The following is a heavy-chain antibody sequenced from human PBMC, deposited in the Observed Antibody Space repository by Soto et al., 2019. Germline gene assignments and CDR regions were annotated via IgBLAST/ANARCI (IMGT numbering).Heavy chain of an antibody. D-gene: IGHD5-18*01. CDR3: ARVRYSYGAGNNWFDP. Sequence: QVQLQESGPGLVKPSQTLSLTCTVSGGSISSGGYYWSWIRQHPGKGLEWIGYIYYSGSTYYNPALKSRVTISVDTSKNQFSLKLSSVTAAETAVYYCARVRYSYGAGNNWFDPWGQGTLVTVYS. J-gene: IGHJ5*02. CDR2: IYYSGST. V-gene: IGHV4-31*03. CDR1: GGSISSGGYY.